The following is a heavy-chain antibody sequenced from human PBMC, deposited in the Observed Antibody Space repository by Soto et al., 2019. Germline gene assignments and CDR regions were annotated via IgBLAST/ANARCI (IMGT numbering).Heavy chain of an antibody. CDR3: ARGVYGSGNYYTGPSAFDI. Sequence: QVQLEQSGAEVKKPGSSVKVSCKASGGTLSDHGVAWLRQAPGQGLEWMGGTIPVFNTAKYAQKFQGRVTVTADKFTSIAYSELSSPRSEDTAFYFCARGVYGSGNYYTGPSAFDIWGQGTMVIVSS. CDR1: GGTLSDHG. J-gene: IGHJ3*02. V-gene: IGHV1-69*06. D-gene: IGHD3-10*01. CDR2: TIPVFNTA.